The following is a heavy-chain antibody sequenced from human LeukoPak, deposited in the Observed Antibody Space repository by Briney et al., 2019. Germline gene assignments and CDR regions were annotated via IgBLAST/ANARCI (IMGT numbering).Heavy chain of an antibody. V-gene: IGHV4-59*08. CDR1: GDSISIYY. D-gene: IGHD3-22*01. Sequence: PSETLSLTCTVSGDSISIYYWNWIRQPPGRGLEWIGQVYYSGTTNYNPSLQSRVTISPDTSKNQFSLTLTSVTAADTAVYYCVRRRYYDSDGFWYYFDYWGQGTLVTVSS. CDR2: VYYSGTT. CDR3: VRRRYYDSDGFWYYFDY. J-gene: IGHJ4*02.